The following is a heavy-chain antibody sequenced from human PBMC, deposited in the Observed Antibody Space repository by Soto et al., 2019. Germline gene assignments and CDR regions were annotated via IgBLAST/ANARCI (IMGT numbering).Heavy chain of an antibody. J-gene: IGHJ6*02. V-gene: IGHV4-39*01. D-gene: IGHD3-3*01. CDR3: ASSTIFGVDPYYYYGMDV. CDR2: IYYSAST. CDR1: GGSISSSSYY. Sequence: SETLSLTCTVSGGSISSSSYYWSWIRQPPGMGLEWIGSIYYSASTYYNPSLKSRVTISVDTSKNQFSLKLSSVTAADTAVYYCASSTIFGVDPYYYYGMDVWGQGTTVTVSS.